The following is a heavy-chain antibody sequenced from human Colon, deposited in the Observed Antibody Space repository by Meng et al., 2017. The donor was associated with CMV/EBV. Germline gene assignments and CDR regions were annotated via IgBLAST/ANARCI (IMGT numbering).Heavy chain of an antibody. CDR1: GGSISNYY. CDR2: VYYSGNT. J-gene: IGHJ1*01. V-gene: IGHV4-59*01. D-gene: IGHD1-26*01. CDR3: AGSGSYFQH. Sequence: SETLSLTCTVSGGSISNYYCSWIRQPPGKGLEWIGYVYYSGNTNYNPSLKRRVTISVDTSKNLFSMTLTSVTAADAAVYYCAGSGSYFQHWGQGTLVTVSS.